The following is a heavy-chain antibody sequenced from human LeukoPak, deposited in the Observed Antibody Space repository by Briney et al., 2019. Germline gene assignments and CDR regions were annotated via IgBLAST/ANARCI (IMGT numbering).Heavy chain of an antibody. CDR2: ISSSGSTI. CDR3: SRRYCSGGSCYPRDAFDI. D-gene: IGHD2-15*01. CDR1: GFTFSSYE. V-gene: IGHV3-48*03. J-gene: IGHJ3*02. Sequence: GGSLRLSCAASGFTFSSYEMNWVRQAPGKGLEWVSYISSSGSTIYYADSVKGRFTISRDNAKNSLYLQMNSLRAEDTAVYYCSRRYCSGGSCYPRDAFDIWGQGTMVTVSS.